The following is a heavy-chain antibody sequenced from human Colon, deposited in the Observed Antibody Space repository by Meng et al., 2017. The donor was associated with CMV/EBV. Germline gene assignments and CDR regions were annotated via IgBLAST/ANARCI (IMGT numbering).Heavy chain of an antibody. Sequence: ASVKVSCKASGYRFTSYGIDWVRQAPGQGLEWMGWISVYHGDTAYAHKFKDRVTMTTDTATSTAYLELGRLTSDDTADYYCARNYCSSVDCNVGDGLNMWGQGTRVTVSS. CDR3: ARNYCSSVDCNVGDGLNM. V-gene: IGHV1-18*01. CDR1: GYRFTSYG. D-gene: IGHD2-2*01. CDR2: ISVYHGDT. J-gene: IGHJ3*02.